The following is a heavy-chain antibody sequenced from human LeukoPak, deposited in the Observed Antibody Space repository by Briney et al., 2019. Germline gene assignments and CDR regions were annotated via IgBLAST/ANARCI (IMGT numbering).Heavy chain of an antibody. J-gene: IGHJ4*02. D-gene: IGHD6-25*01. V-gene: IGHV3-21*01. CDR2: ISSGNDYI. CDR1: GFPFSSHR. CDR3: ARSRGPPTHFDY. Sequence: PGGSLRLSCGASGFPFSSHRMDWGRQAPGKGLEWVSSISSGNDYIYYADSVMGRFTISRDNAKNSLFLQIDRLRAEGTAVYYCARSRGPPTHFDYWGQGTLVTVSS.